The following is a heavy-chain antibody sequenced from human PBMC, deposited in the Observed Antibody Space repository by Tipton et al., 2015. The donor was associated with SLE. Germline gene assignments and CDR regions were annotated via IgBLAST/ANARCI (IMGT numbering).Heavy chain of an antibody. CDR1: GYSISSGYY. CDR2: IYYSGST. Sequence: GLVKPSETLSLTCAVSGYSISSGYYWSWIRQPPGGGLEWIGYIYYSGSTNYNPSLKSRVTISVDTSKNQFSLNLSSVTAADTAIYYCARVGYSGTSPYYYYYMDVWGKGTTVTVSS. V-gene: IGHV4-61*01. J-gene: IGHJ6*03. D-gene: IGHD1-26*01. CDR3: ARVGYSGTSPYYYYYMDV.